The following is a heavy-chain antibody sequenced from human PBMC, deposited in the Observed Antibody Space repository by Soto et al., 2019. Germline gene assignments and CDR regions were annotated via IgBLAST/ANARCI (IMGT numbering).Heavy chain of an antibody. CDR1: GYRFTSRT. D-gene: IGHD2-15*01. V-gene: IGHV1-3*01. CDR2: IIAGSGNT. Sequence: QVQLVQSGAEVKKPGASVKVSCKASGYRFTSRTMHWVRQAPGQRLEWMGWIIAGSGNTKYSQNFQGRLTITRDTPASTVYMDLSSLRFEDTAVYYCARLRSCGGDSCYPLDIWGQGTMVIVSS. CDR3: ARLRSCGGDSCYPLDI. J-gene: IGHJ3*02.